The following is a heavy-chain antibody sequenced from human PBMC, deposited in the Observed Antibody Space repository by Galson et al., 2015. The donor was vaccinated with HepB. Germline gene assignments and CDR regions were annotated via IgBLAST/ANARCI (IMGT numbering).Heavy chain of an antibody. J-gene: IGHJ4*02. CDR3: AKDKTGSGDCFDY. V-gene: IGHV3-30*18. D-gene: IGHD3-10*01. Sequence: SLRLSCAGSGFTFSSYGMHWVRQAPGKGLEWVAVISYDGSNKYYADSVRGRFTISRDNSKNTLYLQMNSLRAEDTAVYYCAKDKTGSGDCFDYWGQGTLVTVSS. CDR1: GFTFSSYG. CDR2: ISYDGSNK.